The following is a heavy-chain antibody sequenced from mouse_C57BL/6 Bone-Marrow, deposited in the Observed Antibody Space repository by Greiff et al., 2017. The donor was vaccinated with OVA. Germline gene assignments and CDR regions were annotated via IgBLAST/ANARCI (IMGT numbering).Heavy chain of an antibody. D-gene: IGHD1-1*01. Sequence: QVQLQQPGAELVKPGASVKLSCKASGYTFTSYWMQWVKQRPGQGLEWIGEIDPSDSYTNYNQKFKGKATLTVDTSSSTAYMQLSSLTSEDSAVYYGAREITTVYFDYWGQGTTLTVSS. J-gene: IGHJ2*01. V-gene: IGHV1-50*01. CDR3: AREITTVYFDY. CDR2: IDPSDSYT. CDR1: GYTFTSYW.